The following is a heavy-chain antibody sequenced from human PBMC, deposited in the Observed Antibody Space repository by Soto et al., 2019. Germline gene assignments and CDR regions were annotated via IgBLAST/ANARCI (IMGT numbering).Heavy chain of an antibody. V-gene: IGHV3-74*01. Sequence: GGSLRLSCAASGFTFSSYWMHWVRQAPGKGLVWVSRINSDGSSTSYADSVKGRFTISRDNAKNTLYLQMNSLRAEDTAVDYCARDLEEGIAAAGTSYYYYYGMDVWGQGTTVTVSS. CDR3: ARDLEEGIAAAGTSYYYYYGMDV. J-gene: IGHJ6*02. D-gene: IGHD6-13*01. CDR1: GFTFSSYW. CDR2: INSDGSST.